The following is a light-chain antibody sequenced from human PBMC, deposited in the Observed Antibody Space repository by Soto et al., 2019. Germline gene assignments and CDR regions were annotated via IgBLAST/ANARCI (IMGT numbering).Light chain of an antibody. CDR3: QQYNSWPRT. V-gene: IGKV3-15*01. CDR1: RSVSSN. CDR2: GAS. J-gene: IGKJ1*01. Sequence: IAMTQSPATLSVSLGERATLSCRASRSVSSNFAWYQQKPGQAPRLLIYGASTRASDVPVRFSGSASGTEFTLTSSSLQSEDFAVYYRQQYNSWPRTFGQGTKVEI.